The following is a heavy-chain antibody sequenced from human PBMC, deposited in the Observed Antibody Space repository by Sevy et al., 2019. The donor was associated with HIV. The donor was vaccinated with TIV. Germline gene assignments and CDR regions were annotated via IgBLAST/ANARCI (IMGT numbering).Heavy chain of an antibody. CDR3: AREGGLRFLEWSQGKTRSGLNWFDP. CDR2: INSDGSST. CDR1: GFTFSSYW. D-gene: IGHD3-3*01. V-gene: IGHV3-74*01. Sequence: LLWQRGSLRLSCAASGFTFSSYWMHWVRQAPGKGLVWVSRINSDGSSTSYADSVKGRFTISRDNAKNTLYLQMNSLRAEDTAVYYCAREGGLRFLEWSQGKTRSGLNWFDPWGQGTLVTVSS. J-gene: IGHJ5*02.